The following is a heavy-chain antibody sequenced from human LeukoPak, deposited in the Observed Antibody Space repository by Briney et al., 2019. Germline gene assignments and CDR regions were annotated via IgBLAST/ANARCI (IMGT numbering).Heavy chain of an antibody. D-gene: IGHD1-7*01. CDR3: ARSTPSTNRNYPPLFSFGS. CDR1: GGSIRDYF. Sequence: SETLSLTRNVSGGSIRDYFWSWIRQPPGKGLEWIGYIYYSGSTSYNPSLKSRVSISEDTSKSQFSLKLKTMTAADTAVYFCARSTPSTNRNYPPLFSFGSWGQGILVTVSS. V-gene: IGHV4-59*01. J-gene: IGHJ4*02. CDR2: IYYSGST.